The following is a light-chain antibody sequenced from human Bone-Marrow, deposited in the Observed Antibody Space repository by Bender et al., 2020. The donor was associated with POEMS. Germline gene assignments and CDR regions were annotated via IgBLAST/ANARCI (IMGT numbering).Light chain of an antibody. CDR3: CSSTTKYIDSV. J-gene: IGLJ1*01. V-gene: IGLV2-11*01. Sequence: QSALTQPRSVSGSPGQSVTISCTATSSDVDPYESVSWYQQHPGKAPKLVMYDVTKRPSGVPDRFYGSASGNTASLTISGLQADDEADYYCCSSTTKYIDSVFGTGTKVTVL. CDR1: SSDVDPYES. CDR2: DVT.